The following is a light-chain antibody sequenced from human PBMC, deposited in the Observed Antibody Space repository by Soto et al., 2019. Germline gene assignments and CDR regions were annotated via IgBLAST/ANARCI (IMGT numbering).Light chain of an antibody. CDR1: QGISSY. CDR2: AAS. V-gene: IGKV1-8*01. CDR3: QQYDSYPLT. J-gene: IGKJ4*01. Sequence: AIRMTQSPSSFSASTGDRVTITCRASQGISSYLAWYQQKPGKAPKLLIYAASTLQSGVPSRFSGSGSGTDFTLSISCLQSEDFSTYYCQQYDSYPLTFGGGTKLDIK.